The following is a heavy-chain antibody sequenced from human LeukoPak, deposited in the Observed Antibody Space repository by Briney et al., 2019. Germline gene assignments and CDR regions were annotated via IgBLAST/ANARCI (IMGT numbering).Heavy chain of an antibody. J-gene: IGHJ6*02. CDR3: ATWRCSGGSCYSLPYYYGMDV. Sequence: ASVKVSCKVSGYTLPELSMHLVRQAPRQSLECMGGFDPEDGETIYAQKFQGRVTMTEDTSTDTAYMDMSSLTSEDTAVYYCATWRCSGGSCYSLPYYYGMDVWGQGTTVTVSS. V-gene: IGHV1-24*01. CDR2: FDPEDGET. CDR1: GYTLPELS. D-gene: IGHD2-15*01.